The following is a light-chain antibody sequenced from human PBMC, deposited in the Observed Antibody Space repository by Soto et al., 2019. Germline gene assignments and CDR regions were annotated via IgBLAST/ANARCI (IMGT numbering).Light chain of an antibody. CDR2: GAS. CDR1: PGIYTY. V-gene: IGKV3-20*01. J-gene: IGKJ2*01. Sequence: EIVLTQSPGTLSLSPGETATLSCRASPGIYTYLAWYQQRPGQAPRLLIFGASTRATGIPDRFSGSGSGTDFTLTISRLEPEDFAVYYCQQYGASPPYTFGPGTKLEIK. CDR3: QQYGASPPYT.